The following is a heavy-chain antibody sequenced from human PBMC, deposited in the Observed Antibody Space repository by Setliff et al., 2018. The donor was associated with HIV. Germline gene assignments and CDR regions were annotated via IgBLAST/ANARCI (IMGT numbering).Heavy chain of an antibody. Sequence: PSETLSLTCTVSGGSISSGSYYWSWIRQPAGKGLEWIGRIYTSGNTNYNPSLKSRVTISVDTSKNQFSLKLSSVTAADTAVYYCARAAAGNWFDPWGQGTLVTAPQ. V-gene: IGHV4-61*02. CDR1: GGSISSGSYY. D-gene: IGHD6-13*01. J-gene: IGHJ5*02. CDR2: IYTSGNT. CDR3: ARAAAGNWFDP.